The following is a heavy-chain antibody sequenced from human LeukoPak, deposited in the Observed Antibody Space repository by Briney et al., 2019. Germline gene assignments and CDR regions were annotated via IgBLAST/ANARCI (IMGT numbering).Heavy chain of an antibody. V-gene: IGHV4-59*08. CDR3: ARQSTAPPVYYYYGMDV. D-gene: IGHD2-2*01. CDR1: GGSISSYY. Sequence: SETLSLTCTVSGGSISSYYWSWIRQSPGKGLEWIGYISYSGSTTYNLSLKSRVAISVDTSKNQFSLKLSSVTAADTAVYFCARQSTAPPVYYYYGMDVWGQGTAVTVSS. J-gene: IGHJ6*02. CDR2: ISYSGST.